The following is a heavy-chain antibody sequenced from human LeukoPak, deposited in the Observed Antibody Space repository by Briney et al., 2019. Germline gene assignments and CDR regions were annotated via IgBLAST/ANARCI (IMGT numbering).Heavy chain of an antibody. CDR1: GFTFDVYA. CDR3: AKDITSYYYDSSGSLFDY. Sequence: QTGGSLRLSCAASGFTFDVYAMHGVRQAPGKGLEWVSGISWNSGSIGYADSVKGRFTISRDNAKNSLYLQMNSLRAEDTALYYCAKDITSYYYDSSGSLFDYWGQGTLVTVSS. V-gene: IGHV3-9*01. CDR2: ISWNSGSI. J-gene: IGHJ4*02. D-gene: IGHD3-22*01.